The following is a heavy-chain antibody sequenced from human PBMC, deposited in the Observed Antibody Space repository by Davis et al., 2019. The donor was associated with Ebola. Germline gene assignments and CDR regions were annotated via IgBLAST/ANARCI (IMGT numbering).Heavy chain of an antibody. CDR1: GYTFTSYA. V-gene: IGHV1-3*01. CDR3: ARDLPWLVQNYYYGMDV. Sequence: ASVKVSCKASGYTFTSYAMHWVRQAPGQRLEWMGWINAGNGNTKYSQKFQGRVTITRDTSASTAYMELSSLRSEDTAVYYCARDLPWLVQNYYYGMDVWGQGTTVTVSS. CDR2: INAGNGNT. D-gene: IGHD6-19*01. J-gene: IGHJ6*02.